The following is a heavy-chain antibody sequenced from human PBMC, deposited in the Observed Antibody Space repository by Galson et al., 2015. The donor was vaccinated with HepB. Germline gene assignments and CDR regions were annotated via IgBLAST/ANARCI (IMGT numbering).Heavy chain of an antibody. D-gene: IGHD1-26*01. CDR1: GDSVSSNSAA. J-gene: IGHJ4*02. V-gene: IGHV6-1*01. CDR2: TYYRSKWYN. Sequence: CAISGDSVSSNSAAWNWIRQSPSRGLEWLGGTYYRSKWYNDYAVSVKSRITINPDTSKNQFSLQLNSVTPEDTAVYYCARAVGATKDFDYWGQGTLVTVSS. CDR3: ARAVGATKDFDY.